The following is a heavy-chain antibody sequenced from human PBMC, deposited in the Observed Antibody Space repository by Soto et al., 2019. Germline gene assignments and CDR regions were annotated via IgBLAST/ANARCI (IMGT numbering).Heavy chain of an antibody. J-gene: IGHJ4*02. Sequence: QLQLQESGPGLVKPSETLSLTCTVSGGSISSSSYFWGWIRQPPGKGLEWIGSIFYSGSTYYNPSLKSRVTISAGTSKNQFSQILRSVTAADTAVYYCARITEGGTLSDYWGQGTLVTVSS. CDR3: ARITEGGTLSDY. D-gene: IGHD6-13*01. CDR1: GGSISSSSYF. CDR2: IFYSGST. V-gene: IGHV4-39*01.